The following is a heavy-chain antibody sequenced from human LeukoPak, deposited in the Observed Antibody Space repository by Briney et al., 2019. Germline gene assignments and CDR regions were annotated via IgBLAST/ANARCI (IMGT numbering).Heavy chain of an antibody. Sequence: PGGSLRLSCAASGFTFSDYYMSWIRQAPGKGLEWVSYISSSGSTIYYADSVKGRFTISRDNSKNTLYLQMNSLRAEDTAVHYCAKDFHLSIAARPDNYWGQGTLVTVSS. D-gene: IGHD6-6*01. CDR2: ISSSGSTI. J-gene: IGHJ4*02. CDR3: AKDFHLSIAARPDNY. V-gene: IGHV3-11*04. CDR1: GFTFSDYY.